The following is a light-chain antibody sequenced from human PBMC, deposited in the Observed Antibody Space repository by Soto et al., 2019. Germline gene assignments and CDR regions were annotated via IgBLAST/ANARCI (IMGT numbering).Light chain of an antibody. CDR1: SGSIASNY. Sequence: NFMLTQPHSVSESPGKTVTFSCTRSSGSIASNYVQWYQQRPGSAPSIVIYEDNQRPSGVPDRFSGSIDSSSNSASLPISGHKTEVDAVYNCQSYVSGNNYVFGTGTKLTVL. V-gene: IGLV6-57*04. CDR2: EDN. CDR3: QSYVSGNNYV. J-gene: IGLJ1*01.